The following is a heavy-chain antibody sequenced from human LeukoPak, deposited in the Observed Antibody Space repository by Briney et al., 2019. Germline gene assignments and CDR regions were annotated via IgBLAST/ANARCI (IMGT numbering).Heavy chain of an antibody. D-gene: IGHD3-9*01. CDR2: ITGTSTYI. CDR3: ARAHYDILTGYSLGAFDI. J-gene: IGHJ3*02. Sequence: GGSLRLFCAASGFTFSSHKMNWVRQAPGKGLEWVSCITGTSTYIYYTDSVKGRFTISRDNAKNSLYLQMNSLRAEDTAVYYCARAHYDILTGYSLGAFDIWGQGTMVTVSS. CDR1: GFTFSSHK. V-gene: IGHV3-21*01.